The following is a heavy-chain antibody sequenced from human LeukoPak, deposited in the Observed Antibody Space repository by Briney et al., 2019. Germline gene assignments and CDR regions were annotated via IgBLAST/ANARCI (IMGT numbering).Heavy chain of an antibody. D-gene: IGHD2-8*01. Sequence: GGSLRLSCEASGFTFSNYAMSWVRQAPGKGLEWVSDISDFGVYTNYVDSVKGRFTISRDNSKNMLYHQMNSLRAEDTALYYCVRKGNGALDIWGQGTMVTVSS. V-gene: IGHV3-23*01. J-gene: IGHJ3*02. CDR1: GFTFSNYA. CDR2: ISDFGVYT. CDR3: VRKGNGALDI.